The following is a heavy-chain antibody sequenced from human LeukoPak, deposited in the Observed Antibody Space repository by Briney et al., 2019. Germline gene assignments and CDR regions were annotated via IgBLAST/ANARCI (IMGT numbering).Heavy chain of an antibody. Sequence: GASVKVSCKASGYSFTSYEINWVRQATGQGLEWMGWMNPNSGDTGYAQKFQGRVTMTRDTSINTAYMELHSLRSEDTAVYYCARGYSPTLRTTGNDYWGQGTLVTISS. CDR2: MNPNSGDT. CDR3: ARGYSPTLRTTGNDY. J-gene: IGHJ4*02. CDR1: GYSFTSYE. V-gene: IGHV1-8*01. D-gene: IGHD1-1*01.